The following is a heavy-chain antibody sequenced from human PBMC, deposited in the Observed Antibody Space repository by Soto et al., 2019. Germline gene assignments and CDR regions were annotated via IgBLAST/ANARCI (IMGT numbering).Heavy chain of an antibody. Sequence: QVQLAQSGAEVKKPGASVTVSCKPSGYTFSSYGISWVRQAPGQGLEWVGWISVHNGYTKYATELQGRVTMTTDTSTSTAYMELRSLRSDDSAVYFCARLEHNFGPHDYWGQGTLVTVTS. D-gene: IGHD1-1*01. CDR3: ARLEHNFGPHDY. J-gene: IGHJ4*02. V-gene: IGHV1-18*01. CDR2: ISVHNGYT. CDR1: GYTFSSYG.